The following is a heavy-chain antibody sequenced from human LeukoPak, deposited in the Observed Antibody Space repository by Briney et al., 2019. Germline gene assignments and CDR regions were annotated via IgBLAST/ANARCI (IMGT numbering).Heavy chain of an antibody. CDR2: IYYSGST. V-gene: IGHV4-59*01. CDR3: AVAIPYTYYFDY. D-gene: IGHD2-2*02. CDR1: GGSISSYY. Sequence: SETLSLTCTVSGGSISSYYWSWIRQPPGKGLEWIGYIYYSGSTNYNPSLKSRVTISVDTSKNQFSLKLSSATAADTAVYYCAVAIPYTYYFDYWGQGTLVTVSS. J-gene: IGHJ4*02.